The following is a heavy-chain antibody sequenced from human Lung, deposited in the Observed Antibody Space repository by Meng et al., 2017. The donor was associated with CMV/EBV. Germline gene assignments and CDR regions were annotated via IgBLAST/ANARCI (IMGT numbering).Heavy chain of an antibody. Sequence: SXTLSLTCHVSGHSISSDYFWGWVRQSPGTGLEWVGICDSGDTFYNPSLKSRVAISVDTSANQFSLTLRSVTAADTAVYYCVRHIIVVPARGYGVEVWGQGTXVTVSS. J-gene: IGHJ6*02. D-gene: IGHD2-2*01. CDR1: GHSISSDYF. CDR3: VRHIIVVPARGYGVEV. CDR2: CDSGDT. V-gene: IGHV4-38-2*01.